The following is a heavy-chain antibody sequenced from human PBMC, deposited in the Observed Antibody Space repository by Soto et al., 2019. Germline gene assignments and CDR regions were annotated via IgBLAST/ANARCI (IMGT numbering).Heavy chain of an antibody. Sequence: ASVKVSCKASGYTFTGDHIHWVRQAPGQGLEWMGWINTNSGATNYAQNFQGWVAMTRDTSTNTAYVQLSRLTSDDTAVYYCARWVGASNWFDPWGQGTLVTVSS. J-gene: IGHJ5*02. CDR2: INTNSGAT. CDR3: ARWVGASNWFDP. V-gene: IGHV1-2*04. D-gene: IGHD1-26*01. CDR1: GYTFTGDH.